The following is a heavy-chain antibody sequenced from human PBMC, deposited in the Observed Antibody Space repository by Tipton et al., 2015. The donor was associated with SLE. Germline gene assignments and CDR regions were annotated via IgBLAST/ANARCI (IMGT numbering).Heavy chain of an antibody. CDR2: TYHSGST. CDR3: ARQRGGGSYYDF. V-gene: IGHV4-59*08. J-gene: IGHJ4*02. D-gene: IGHD1-26*01. Sequence: TLSLTCAVSGASLFGYYWSWIRQPPGKGLEWIGYTYHSGSTDYNPSLKRRVTISVDTSRNQFSLKMTPVTVADTAVYYCARQRGGGSYYDFWGQGILVIVSS. CDR1: GASLFGYY.